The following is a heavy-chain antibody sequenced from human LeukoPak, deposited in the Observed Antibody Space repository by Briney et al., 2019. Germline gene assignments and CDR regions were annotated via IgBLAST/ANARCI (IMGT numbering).Heavy chain of an antibody. V-gene: IGHV1-69*05. CDR3: ARDSDYDISTGNDY. CDR1: GGTFSSYA. Sequence: SVKVSCKASGGTFSSYAISWVRQAPGQGLEWMGRIIPIFGTANYAQKFQGRVTITTDESTGTAYMELSSLRSEDTAVYYCARDSDYDISTGNDYWGQGTLVTVSS. D-gene: IGHD3-9*01. J-gene: IGHJ4*02. CDR2: IIPIFGTA.